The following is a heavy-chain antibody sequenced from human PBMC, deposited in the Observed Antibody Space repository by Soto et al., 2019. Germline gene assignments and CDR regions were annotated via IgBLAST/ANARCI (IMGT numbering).Heavy chain of an antibody. V-gene: IGHV3-7*03. CDR1: GFTFSSYW. Sequence: PGGSLRLSCAASGFTFSSYWMSWVRQAPGKGLEWVANIKQNGSGTYYVDSVKGRFTISRDNSKNMLYLQMNALRAGDTAIYYCAYRNWESCSGDNCYVLDFWGQGTLVTVSS. CDR2: IKQNGSGT. D-gene: IGHD2-15*01. CDR3: AYRNWESCSGDNCYVLDF. J-gene: IGHJ4*02.